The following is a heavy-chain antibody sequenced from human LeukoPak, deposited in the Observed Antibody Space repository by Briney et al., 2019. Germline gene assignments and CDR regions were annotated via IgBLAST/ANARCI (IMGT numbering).Heavy chain of an antibody. Sequence: GGSLRLSCAASGFTFSSYWMHWVRQAPGKGLVWVSRINSDGSSTSYADSVKGRFTISRDNSKNTLYLQMNSLRAEDTAVYYCAKEGIGWLLYYYFDYWGQGTLVTVSS. D-gene: IGHD3-9*01. J-gene: IGHJ4*02. CDR3: AKEGIGWLLYYYFDY. CDR1: GFTFSSYW. CDR2: INSDGSST. V-gene: IGHV3-74*01.